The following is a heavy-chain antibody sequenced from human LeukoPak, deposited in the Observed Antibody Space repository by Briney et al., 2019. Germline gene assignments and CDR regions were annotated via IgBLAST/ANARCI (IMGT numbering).Heavy chain of an antibody. CDR3: ARYYGSGSPYREYYFDY. CDR2: IKQDESEK. J-gene: IGHJ4*02. V-gene: IGHV3-7*01. CDR1: GFTFSSHW. Sequence: GGSLRLSCAASGFTFSSHWMSWVRQAPGKGLEWVANIKQDESEKYYVDSVKGRFTISRDNAKNSLYLQMNSLRAEDTAVYYCARYYGSGSPYREYYFDYWGQGTLVTVSS. D-gene: IGHD3-10*01.